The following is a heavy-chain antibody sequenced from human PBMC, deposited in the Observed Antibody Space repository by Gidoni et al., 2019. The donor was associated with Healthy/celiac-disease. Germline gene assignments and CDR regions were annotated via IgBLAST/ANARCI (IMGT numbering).Heavy chain of an antibody. V-gene: IGHV4-39*01. CDR1: GGSISSSSYY. CDR2: IYYSGST. CDR3: ARQYYDFWSGYYWY. Sequence: QLQLQESGPGLVKPSETLSLTCTVSGGSISSSSYYWGWIRQPPGKGLEWLGSIYYSGSTYYNPSLKSRVTISVDTSKNQFSLKLSSVTAADTAVYYCARQYYDFWSGYYWYWGQGTLVTVSS. J-gene: IGHJ4*02. D-gene: IGHD3-3*01.